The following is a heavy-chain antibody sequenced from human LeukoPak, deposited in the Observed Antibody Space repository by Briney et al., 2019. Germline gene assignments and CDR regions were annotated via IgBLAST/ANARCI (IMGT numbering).Heavy chain of an antibody. Sequence: GGSLRLSCAASGFTFSSYEMNWVRQAPGKGLEWVSYISAFGSTIYYADSVKGRFTISRDDAKNSLYLQMNSLRAEDTAVYYCARDGRVVRGVIIDCFDYWGQGTLVTVSS. D-gene: IGHD3-10*01. CDR1: GFTFSSYE. CDR3: ARDGRVVRGVIIDCFDY. J-gene: IGHJ4*02. V-gene: IGHV3-48*03. CDR2: ISAFGSTI.